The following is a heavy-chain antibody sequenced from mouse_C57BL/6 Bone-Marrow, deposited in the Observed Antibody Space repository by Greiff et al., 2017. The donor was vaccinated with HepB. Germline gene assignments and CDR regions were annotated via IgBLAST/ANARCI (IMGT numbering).Heavy chain of an antibody. V-gene: IGHV14-1*01. CDR1: GFNIKDYY. CDR3: TFDYYGSSYDY. D-gene: IGHD1-1*01. CDR2: IDPEDGDT. Sequence: VQLQQSGAELVRPGASVKLSCTASGFNIKDYYMHWVKQRPEQGLEWIGRIDPEDGDTEYAPKFQGKATMTADTSSNTAYLQLRILTSEDTAVYYCTFDYYGSSYDYWGQGTTLTVSS. J-gene: IGHJ2*01.